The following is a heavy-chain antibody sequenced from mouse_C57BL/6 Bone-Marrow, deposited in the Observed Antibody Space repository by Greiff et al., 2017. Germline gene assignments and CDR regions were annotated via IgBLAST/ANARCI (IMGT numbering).Heavy chain of an antibody. V-gene: IGHV2-9-1*01. CDR1: GFSLTSYA. J-gene: IGHJ2*01. Sequence: VQLQQSGPGLVAPSPCLSISCTVSGFSLTSYAISWVRQPPGKGLEWLGVIWPGGGTNYNSALKTRLSISKDNSKSQVSLKMNSLQTDDTARYYCARIYDGYYEGYFDYWGQGTTLTVSS. CDR3: ARIYDGYYEGYFDY. CDR2: IWPGGGT. D-gene: IGHD2-3*01.